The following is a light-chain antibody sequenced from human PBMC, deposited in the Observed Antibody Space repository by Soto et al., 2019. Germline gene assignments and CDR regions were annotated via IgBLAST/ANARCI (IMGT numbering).Light chain of an antibody. V-gene: IGKV3-11*01. CDR3: HQRQSWPRT. J-gene: IGKJ1*01. CDR1: QYVGTR. CDR2: YMS. Sequence: EIVLTQSPATLSSSPGETATLSCRASQYVGTRLAWYQHKPGQAPRLLIYYMSKRATGIPARFSGSGSGTDFTLTISNLAPEDFRVYYCHQRQSWPRTFGQGTKVEIK.